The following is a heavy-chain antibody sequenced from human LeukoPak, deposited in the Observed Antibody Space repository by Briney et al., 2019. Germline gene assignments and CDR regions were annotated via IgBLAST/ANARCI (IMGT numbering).Heavy chain of an antibody. V-gene: IGHV1-18*01. Sequence: GASVKVSCKASGYPFTSYGISWVRQAPGQGLEWMGWISAYNGNTNYAQKLQGRVTMTTDTSTSTAYMELRSLRSDDTAVYYCARDGEVLRFLEWLSNFDYWGQGTLVTVSS. J-gene: IGHJ4*02. CDR1: GYPFTSYG. CDR2: ISAYNGNT. D-gene: IGHD3-3*01. CDR3: ARDGEVLRFLEWLSNFDY.